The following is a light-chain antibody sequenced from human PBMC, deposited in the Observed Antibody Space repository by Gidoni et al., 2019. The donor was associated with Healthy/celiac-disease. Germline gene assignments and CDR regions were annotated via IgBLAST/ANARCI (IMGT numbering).Light chain of an antibody. CDR3: MQALQTPRT. CDR2: LGS. V-gene: IGKV2-28*01. J-gene: IGKJ1*01. CDR1: QSLLHSNGYNY. Sequence: DIVMTQSPLSLPVTPGEPASISCRSSQSLLHSNGYNYLDWYLQKPGQSPQLLIYLGSNRASGVPDRFSGSGSGTDFTLKISRVEAEDVGVYYCMQALQTPRTFXXXTKVKSN.